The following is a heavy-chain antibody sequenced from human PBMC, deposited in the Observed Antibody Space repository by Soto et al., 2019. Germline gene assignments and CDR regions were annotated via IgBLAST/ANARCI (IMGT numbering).Heavy chain of an antibody. V-gene: IGHV3-23*01. CDR2: IGATADAT. CDR1: GFTFSTYA. CDR3: AKDYGFLEVADSNAY. Sequence: GGSLRLSCEASGFTFSTYAMSWVRQAPGKGLEWVSSIGATADATFYADSVAGRFSISRDNSKNTVSLQMNSLRAEDTAIYYCAKDYGFLEVADSNAYWGHGTLVTVSP. D-gene: IGHD6-19*01. J-gene: IGHJ4*01.